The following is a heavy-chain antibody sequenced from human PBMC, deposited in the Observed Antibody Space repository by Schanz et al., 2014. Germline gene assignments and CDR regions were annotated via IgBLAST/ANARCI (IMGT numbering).Heavy chain of an antibody. CDR1: GFTFSSYA. Sequence: VQLVESGGGLVQPGGSLRLSCGGSGFTFSSYAMHWVRQAPGKGLEWVAAMSYDGSIKYYGDSVKGRFTISRDNSKNTLYLQMNSLRAEDTAVYYCAKQIHYDILTVTRNWGQGTLVTVSS. V-gene: IGHV3-33*08. D-gene: IGHD3-9*01. CDR3: AKQIHYDILTVTRN. J-gene: IGHJ4*02. CDR2: MSYDGSIK.